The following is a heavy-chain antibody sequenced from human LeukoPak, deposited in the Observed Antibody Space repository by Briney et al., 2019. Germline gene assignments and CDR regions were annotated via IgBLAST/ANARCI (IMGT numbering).Heavy chain of an antibody. Sequence: SETLSLTCTVSGGSITSGGYFWSWIRQHPGKGLEWIGYMHYSESANYNPSLKSRVTRSVDTSKNQISLRVNFVTAADTAVYYCARESGRLVDYWRQGSLVSVSS. D-gene: IGHD3-3*01. CDR2: MHYSESA. V-gene: IGHV4-31*03. CDR1: GGSITSGGYF. J-gene: IGHJ4*02. CDR3: ARESGRLVDY.